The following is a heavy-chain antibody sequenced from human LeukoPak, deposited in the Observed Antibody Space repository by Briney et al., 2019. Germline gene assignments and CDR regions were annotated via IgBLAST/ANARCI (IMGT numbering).Heavy chain of an antibody. V-gene: IGHV4-39*01. CDR1: GGSISSSSYY. J-gene: IGHJ4*02. D-gene: IGHD3-3*01. Sequence: SETLSLTCTVSGGSISSSSYYWGWIRQPPGKGLEWIGSIYYSGSTYYNPSLKSRVTISVDTSKNQFSLKLSSVTAADTAVYYCARVSLRITIFGVVTGLFDYWGQGTLVTVSS. CDR2: IYYSGST. CDR3: ARVSLRITIFGVVTGLFDY.